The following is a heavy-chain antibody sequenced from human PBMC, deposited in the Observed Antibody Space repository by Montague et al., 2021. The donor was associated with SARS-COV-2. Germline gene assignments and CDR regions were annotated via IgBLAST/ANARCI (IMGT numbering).Heavy chain of an antibody. CDR3: ARTVVVPAAMSRYYGMDV. J-gene: IGHJ6*02. D-gene: IGHD2-2*01. V-gene: IGHV4-61*02. Sequence: TLSLTCSVSGGSISSGSYYWSWIRRPAGKGLEWIGRIYISGSTNYNPSLKSRVTMSVDTSKNQFSLKLSSVTAADTAVYYCARTVVVPAAMSRYYGMDVWGQGTSVTVSS. CDR2: IYISGST. CDR1: GGSISSGSYY.